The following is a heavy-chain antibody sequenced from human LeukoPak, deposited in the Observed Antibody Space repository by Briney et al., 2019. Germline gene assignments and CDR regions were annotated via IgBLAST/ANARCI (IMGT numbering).Heavy chain of an antibody. CDR2: INHSGST. D-gene: IGHD6-19*01. J-gene: IGHJ4*02. Sequence: PSETQSLTCAVYGGSFSGYYWSWIRQPPGKGLEWIGEINHSGSTNYNPSLKSRVTISVDTSKNQFSLKLSSVTAADTAVYYCASLAVAGYYFDYWGQGTLVTVSS. CDR3: ASLAVAGYYFDY. V-gene: IGHV4-34*01. CDR1: GGSFSGYY.